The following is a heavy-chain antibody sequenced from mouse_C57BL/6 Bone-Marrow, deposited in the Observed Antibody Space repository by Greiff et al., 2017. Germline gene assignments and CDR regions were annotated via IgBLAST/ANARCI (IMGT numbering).Heavy chain of an antibody. J-gene: IGHJ1*03. CDR2: ISDGGSYT. CDR3: ARRGNFDV. Sequence: EVKLMESGGGLVKPGGSLKLSCAASGFTFSSYAMSWVRQTPEKRLEWVATISDGGSYTYYPDNVKGRFTISRDNAKNNLYLQMSHLKSEDTAMYYCARRGNFDVWGTGTTVTVSS. V-gene: IGHV5-4*03. CDR1: GFTFSSYA.